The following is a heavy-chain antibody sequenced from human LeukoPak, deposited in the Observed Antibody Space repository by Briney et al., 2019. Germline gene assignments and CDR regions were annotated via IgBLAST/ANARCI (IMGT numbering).Heavy chain of an antibody. D-gene: IGHD6-13*01. CDR1: GFTFSSYS. J-gene: IGHJ4*02. CDR2: ISSSSSYI. CDR3: ARASFPRIAAAVDY. Sequence: GGSLRLSCAASGFTFSSYSMNWVRQAPGKGLEWVSSISSSSSYIYYADSVKVRFTISRDNAKNSLYLQMNSLRAEDTAVYYCARASFPRIAAAVDYWGQGTLVTVPA. V-gene: IGHV3-21*01.